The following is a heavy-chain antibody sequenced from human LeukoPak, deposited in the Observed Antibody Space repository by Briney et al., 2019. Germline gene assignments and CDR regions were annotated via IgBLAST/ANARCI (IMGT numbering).Heavy chain of an antibody. CDR1: GFTFNNYG. J-gene: IGHJ6*02. D-gene: IGHD2-2*01. Sequence: GGSLRLSCAASGFTFNNYGMHRVRQAPGKGLEWVAVISYHGSEKFYAESVKGRFTISRDNSKSTLYLQMNSLRAEDTALYYCAAVLPSASTGHYYGIDVWGQGTTVTVSS. CDR2: ISYHGSEK. V-gene: IGHV3-30*03. CDR3: AAVLPSASTGHYYGIDV.